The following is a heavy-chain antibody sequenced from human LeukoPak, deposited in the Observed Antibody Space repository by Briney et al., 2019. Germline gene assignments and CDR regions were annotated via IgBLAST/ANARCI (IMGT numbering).Heavy chain of an antibody. V-gene: IGHV3-48*03. CDR2: SSSSGTTI. D-gene: IGHD5-24*01. CDR1: GFTFSSYE. J-gene: IGHJ4*02. CDR3: ERERRGSGYNPLDH. Sequence: GGSLRLSCAASGFTFSSYELNWVRQAPGKGLEWVSYSSSSGTTIYYADSVKGRFTISRDNAKNSLYLQMNSLRADDTAIYYCERERRGSGYNPLDHWGQGTLVTVSS.